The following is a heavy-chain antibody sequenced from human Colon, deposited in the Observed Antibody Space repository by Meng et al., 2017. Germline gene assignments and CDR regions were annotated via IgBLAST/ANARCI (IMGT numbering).Heavy chain of an antibody. CDR2: IYTTGDT. Sequence: SEPLSLTCTVSGASITSNYWSWIRQPAGKGLEWIGRIYTTGDTNYNPSLKSRVAMSVDTSKNQFTLELNSVTAADRAVYYCARDRIVGAALSHAFDLWGQGIKVTVSS. J-gene: IGHJ3*01. CDR3: ARDRIVGAALSHAFDL. CDR1: GASITSNY. V-gene: IGHV4-4*07. D-gene: IGHD1-26*01.